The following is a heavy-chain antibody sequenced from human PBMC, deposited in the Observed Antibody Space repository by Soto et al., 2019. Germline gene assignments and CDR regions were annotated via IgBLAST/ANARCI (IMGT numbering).Heavy chain of an antibody. V-gene: IGHV3-23*01. CDR2: ISGSGGST. J-gene: IGHJ5*02. Sequence: GGSLRLSCAASGFTFSSYAMSWVRQAPGKGLEWVSAISGSGGSTYYADSVKGRFTISRDNSKNTLYLQMNSLRAEDTAVYYCAKDTPFIAARPLGWFDPWGQGTLVTVSS. CDR1: GFTFSSYA. CDR3: AKDTPFIAARPLGWFDP. D-gene: IGHD6-6*01.